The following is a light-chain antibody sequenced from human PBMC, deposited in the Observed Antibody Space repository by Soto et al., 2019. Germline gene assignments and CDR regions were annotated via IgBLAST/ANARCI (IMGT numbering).Light chain of an antibody. Sequence: QSALTQPASVSGSPGQSITISCSGNTSDVGGYNYVSWYQQHPGKAPRLLIYEVTNRPSGVSNRFAGSKSGNTASLPISGLQAEDDAAYYCSSYTSSSATVFGGGTQLTVL. V-gene: IGLV2-14*01. CDR1: TSDVGGYNY. CDR2: EVT. J-gene: IGLJ7*01. CDR3: SSYTSSSATV.